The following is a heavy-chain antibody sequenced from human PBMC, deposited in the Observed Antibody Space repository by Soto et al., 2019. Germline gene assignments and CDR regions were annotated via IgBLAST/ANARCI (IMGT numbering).Heavy chain of an antibody. CDR2: INAGNGNT. V-gene: IGHV1-3*01. J-gene: IGHJ4*02. CDR3: ARDKLPKFTIFGVSEGDGDS. D-gene: IGHD3-3*01. CDR1: GYTFTSYA. Sequence: QVQLVQSGAEVKKPGASVKVSCKASGYTFTSYAMHWVRQAPGQRLEWMGWINAGNGNTKYSQKFQGRVTINRDTSASTAYMELGSLRSEDTAVYYCARDKLPKFTIFGVSEGDGDSWGQGTLVTVSS.